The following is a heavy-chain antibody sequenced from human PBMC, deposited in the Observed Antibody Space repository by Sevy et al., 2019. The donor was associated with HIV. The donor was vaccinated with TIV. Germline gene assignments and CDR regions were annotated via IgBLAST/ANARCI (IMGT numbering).Heavy chain of an antibody. D-gene: IGHD1-26*01. J-gene: IGHJ4*02. V-gene: IGHV3-7*01. CDR2: IRPDGSDK. Sequence: GGSLRLSCAASGFTFSPYWMTWVRQAPGKGLEWVANIRPDGSDKYYVDSVKGRFTISRDNAKNSLYLQMNSLRADDTARYYGGRGVGLDCWGQGALVTVSS. CDR1: GFTFSPYW. CDR3: GRGVGLDC.